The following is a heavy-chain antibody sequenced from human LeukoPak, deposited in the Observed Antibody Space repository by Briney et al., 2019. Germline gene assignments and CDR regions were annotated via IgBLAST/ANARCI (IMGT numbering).Heavy chain of an antibody. CDR3: ARDRDSGSYPHGGGFDP. V-gene: IGHV3-74*01. J-gene: IGHJ5*02. D-gene: IGHD1-26*01. Sequence: GGSLRFSCAASAFTLSSYWMHWVRQAPGKGLVWFSRINSDGSSTSYADSVKGRFTISRDNAKNTLYLQMNSLRAEDTAVYYCARDRDSGSYPHGGGFDPWGQGTLVTVSS. CDR1: AFTLSSYW. CDR2: INSDGSST.